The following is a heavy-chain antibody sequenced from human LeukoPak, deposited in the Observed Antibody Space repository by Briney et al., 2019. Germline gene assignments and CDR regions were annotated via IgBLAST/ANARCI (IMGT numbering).Heavy chain of an antibody. V-gene: IGHV4-59*13. J-gene: IGHJ6*02. CDR2: IYYTGST. CDR1: GGSISSYY. Sequence: SETLSLTCTVSGGSISSYYWSWIRQPPGKGPEWIGYIYYTGSTNYNPSLKSRVTISVDTSKNQFSLKVSSVTAADTAVYYCARAPTPNGDYVSYYGMDVWGQGTTVTVSS. D-gene: IGHD4-17*01. CDR3: ARAPTPNGDYVSYYGMDV.